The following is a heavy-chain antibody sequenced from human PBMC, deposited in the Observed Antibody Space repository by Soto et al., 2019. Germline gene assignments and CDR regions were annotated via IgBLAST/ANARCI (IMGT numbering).Heavy chain of an antibody. J-gene: IGHJ6*02. V-gene: IGHV1-69*13. CDR1: GGTFSSFP. CDR2: IIPIFGTA. D-gene: IGHD3-22*01. CDR3: ASGTMIVVVTPYYYYGMDV. Sequence: SVNVSCKSSGGTFSSFPISGVRQAPGQGLEWMGGIIPIFGTANYAQKFQGRVTITADESTSTAYMELSSLRSEDTAVYYCASGTMIVVVTPYYYYGMDVWGQGTTVTVSS.